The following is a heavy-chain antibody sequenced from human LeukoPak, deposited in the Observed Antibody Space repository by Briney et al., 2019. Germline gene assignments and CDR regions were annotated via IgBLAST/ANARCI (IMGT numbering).Heavy chain of an antibody. Sequence: SETLSLTCTVSGGSISGYYWSWIRQPPGKGLEWIGYIYYSGSTNYNPSLKSRVTISVDTSKNQFSLKLSSVTAADTAVYYCARAGVGVGASYFDYWGQGTLVTVSS. CDR3: ARAGVGVGASYFDY. CDR1: GGSISGYY. J-gene: IGHJ4*02. CDR2: IYYSGST. D-gene: IGHD3-3*01. V-gene: IGHV4-59*08.